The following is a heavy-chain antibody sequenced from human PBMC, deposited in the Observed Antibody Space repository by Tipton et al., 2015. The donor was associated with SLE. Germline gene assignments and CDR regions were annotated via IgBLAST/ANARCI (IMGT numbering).Heavy chain of an antibody. V-gene: IGHV4-59*12. CDR3: ARDRDIVLEPVPIPPAFDI. CDR1: GGSISSYY. Sequence: TLSLTCDVSGGSISSYYWTWIRQPPGKGLEWIGYVFYTGRTIYNSSLRSRVSMSVDTSKNQFSLKLRSVTAADTAVYYCARDRDIVLEPVPIPPAFDIWGQGTMVTVSS. D-gene: IGHD2-2*02. CDR2: VFYTGRT. J-gene: IGHJ3*02.